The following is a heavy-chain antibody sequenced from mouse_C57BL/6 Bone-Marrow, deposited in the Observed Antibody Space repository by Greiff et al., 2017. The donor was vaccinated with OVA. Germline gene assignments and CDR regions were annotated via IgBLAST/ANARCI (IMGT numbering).Heavy chain of an antibody. J-gene: IGHJ2*01. V-gene: IGHV3-6*01. Sequence: VQLQQSGPGLVKPSQSLSLTCSVTGYSITSGYYWNWIRQFPGNKLEWMGYISYDGSNNYNPSLKNRISITRDTSKNQFFLKLNSVTTEDTATYYCARGGLWDYWGQGTTLTVSS. D-gene: IGHD1-1*02. CDR2: ISYDGSN. CDR3: ARGGLWDY. CDR1: GYSITSGYY.